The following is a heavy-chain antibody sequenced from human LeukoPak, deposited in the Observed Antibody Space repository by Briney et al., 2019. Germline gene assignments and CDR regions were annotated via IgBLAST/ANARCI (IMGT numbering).Heavy chain of an antibody. V-gene: IGHV1-2*02. D-gene: IGHD3/OR15-3a*01. CDR1: GYSFTAYF. J-gene: IGHJ4*02. CDR2: INPKSGGT. CDR3: AREVGQIDY. Sequence: ASVKVSSKASGYSFTAYFVHWVRQAPGQGLEWMGWINPKSGGTIYAQRFQGRVTMTRDTSISTVYMELNRLRSDDTAVYYCAREVGQIDYWGQGTLVSVPS.